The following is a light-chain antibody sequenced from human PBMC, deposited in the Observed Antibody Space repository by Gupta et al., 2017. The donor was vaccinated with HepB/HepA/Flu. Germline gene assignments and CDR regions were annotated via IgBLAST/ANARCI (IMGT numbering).Light chain of an antibody. V-gene: IGLV2-23*02. CDR2: EIN. Sequence: QSALTQPASVSGSPGQSITLSRTGHSSELGSSNLVSWYQQHPGKDPKLIIYEINKRPSGVSNRFSASKSGNMASLTISGLQAEDEADYSCCSYAGSNTYVVFGGGTKLTVL. CDR1: SSELGSSNL. CDR3: CSYAGSNTYVV. J-gene: IGLJ2*01.